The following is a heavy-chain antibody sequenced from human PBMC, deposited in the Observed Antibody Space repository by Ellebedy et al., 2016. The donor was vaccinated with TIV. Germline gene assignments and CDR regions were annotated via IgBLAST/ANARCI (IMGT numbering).Heavy chain of an antibody. J-gene: IGHJ4*02. CDR2: IIPILDTP. D-gene: IGHD1-1*01. CDR3: ARGARGDTTPNYFDY. CDR1: GGIFSSYA. V-gene: IGHV1-69*10. Sequence: AASVKVSCKASGGIFSSYAVIWVRQAPGQGLEWMGGIIPILDTPIYEQKFQGRVTMSADKSTNTAYLEVTGLRSEDTAVYYCARGARGDTTPNYFDYWGQGTLVTVSS.